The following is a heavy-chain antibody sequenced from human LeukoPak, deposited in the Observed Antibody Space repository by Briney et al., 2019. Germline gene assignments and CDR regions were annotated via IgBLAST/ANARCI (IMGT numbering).Heavy chain of an antibody. CDR2: INPNSGGT. D-gene: IGHD3-3*01. J-gene: IGHJ4*02. Sequence: ASVKVSCKASGYTFTGYYVHWVRQAPGQGLEWMGWINPNSGGTHYAQKFQGRVTMTRDTSISTAYMELSRLRSDDTAVYYCARDYDFWSGYFDFDYWGQGTLVTVSS. CDR3: ARDYDFWSGYFDFDY. CDR1: GYTFTGYY. V-gene: IGHV1-2*02.